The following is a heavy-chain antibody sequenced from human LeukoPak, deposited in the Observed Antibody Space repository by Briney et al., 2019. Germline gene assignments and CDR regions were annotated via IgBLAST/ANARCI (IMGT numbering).Heavy chain of an antibody. Sequence: GGSLRLSCVASGFIFDEYAMHWVRQAPGKGLEWVSGISRKSGSLDYVDSVKGRFTISRDNAKNSLHLQMNSLRAEDTALYYCARDMEVTSGWSAFDIWGHGTMVTVSS. J-gene: IGHJ3*02. V-gene: IGHV3-9*01. D-gene: IGHD6-19*01. CDR2: ISRKSGSL. CDR1: GFIFDEYA. CDR3: ARDMEVTSGWSAFDI.